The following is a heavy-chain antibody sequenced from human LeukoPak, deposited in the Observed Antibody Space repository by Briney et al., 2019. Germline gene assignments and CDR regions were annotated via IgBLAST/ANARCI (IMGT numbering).Heavy chain of an antibody. CDR1: GFTFSSYS. Sequence: GGSLRLSCAASGFTFSSYSMNWVRQAPGKGLEWVSSISSSSSYIYYADSVKGRFTISRDNAKNSLYLQMNSLRAEDTAVYYCASTGAVVVITTPAFDIWGQGTMVTVSS. D-gene: IGHD3-22*01. CDR2: ISSSSSYI. V-gene: IGHV3-21*01. CDR3: ASTGAVVVITTPAFDI. J-gene: IGHJ3*02.